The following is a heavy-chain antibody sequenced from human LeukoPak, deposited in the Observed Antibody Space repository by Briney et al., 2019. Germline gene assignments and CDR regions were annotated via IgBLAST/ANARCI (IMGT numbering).Heavy chain of an antibody. CDR3: ARGFYCFDY. D-gene: IGHD2/OR15-2a*01. CDR1: GYTFTSYW. J-gene: IGHJ4*02. CDR2: IYPTDSDT. Sequence: GESLKISCKASGYTFTSYWIGWVRQMPGKGLEWMAIIYPTDSDTRYSPSFQGQVTISADKSITTAYVQWYSLKASDTAMYYCARGFYCFDYWGQGTLVTVSS. V-gene: IGHV5-51*01.